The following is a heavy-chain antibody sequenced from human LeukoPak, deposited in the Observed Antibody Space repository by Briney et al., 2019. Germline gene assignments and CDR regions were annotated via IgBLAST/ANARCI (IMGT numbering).Heavy chain of an antibody. V-gene: IGHV3-23*01. D-gene: IGHD4-23*01. CDR1: GFTFSSYA. Sequence: GGSLRLSCAASGFTFSSYAMSWVRQAPGKGLEWVSAISGSGGSTYYADSVKGRFTISRDNSKNTLYLQMNSLRAEDTAVYYCAKDLDSSTVVTSGFDYWGQGTLATVSS. J-gene: IGHJ4*02. CDR3: AKDLDSSTVVTSGFDY. CDR2: ISGSGGST.